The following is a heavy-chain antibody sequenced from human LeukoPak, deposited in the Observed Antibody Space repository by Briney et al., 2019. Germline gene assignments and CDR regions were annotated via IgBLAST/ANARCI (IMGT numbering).Heavy chain of an antibody. Sequence: ASVKVSCKASGYTFTGHYIHWVRQAPGQGLEWMGWINSNRGVTNYAQKFQGRVTMTRDTSINTAYMELSRLRSDDTAIYYCARDPSFYDFWSDYYGWFDPWGQGTLVTVSS. V-gene: IGHV1-2*02. J-gene: IGHJ5*02. CDR3: ARDPSFYDFWSDYYGWFDP. CDR2: INSNRGVT. D-gene: IGHD3-3*01. CDR1: GYTFTGHY.